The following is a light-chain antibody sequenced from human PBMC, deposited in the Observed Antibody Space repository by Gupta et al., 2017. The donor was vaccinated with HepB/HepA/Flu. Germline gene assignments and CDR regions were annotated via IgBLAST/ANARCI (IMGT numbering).Light chain of an antibody. CDR3: QQYNNWPSYT. CDR1: QSVSSN. CDR2: GAS. Sequence: EIVMTQSPATLSVSPGERATLSCRASQSVSSNLAWYQQKPGQAPRLLIYGASTRATGIPARFSGSGYGTEVTLTISSRQSEDFAVYYCQQYNNWPSYTFGQGTKLEIK. J-gene: IGKJ2*01. V-gene: IGKV3-15*01.